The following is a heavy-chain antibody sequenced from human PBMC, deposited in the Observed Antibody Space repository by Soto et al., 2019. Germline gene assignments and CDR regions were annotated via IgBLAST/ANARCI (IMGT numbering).Heavy chain of an antibody. CDR3: ARGPVVTPFVDY. V-gene: IGHV4-61*01. D-gene: IGHD2-21*02. J-gene: IGHJ4*02. CDR2: IYYSGST. CDR1: CGSVTSGNYY. Sequence: SETLSLTCIVSCGSVTSGNYYWSWIRQPPGKGLEWIGHIYYSGSTNYNPSLKSRVTISVDASKNQFSLKLSSVTAADTAIYYCARGPVVTPFVDYWGQGTLVTVSS.